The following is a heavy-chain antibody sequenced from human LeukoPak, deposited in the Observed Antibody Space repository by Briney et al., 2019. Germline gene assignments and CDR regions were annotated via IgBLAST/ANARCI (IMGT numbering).Heavy chain of an antibody. D-gene: IGHD3-10*01. V-gene: IGHV4-34*01. Sequence: SETPSLTCAVYGGSFSGYYWSWIRQPPGKGLEWIGEINHSGSTNYNPSLKSRVTISVDTSKNQFSLKLSSVTAADTAVYYCARGRSPMVRGVKGYWGQGTLVTVSS. CDR2: INHSGST. J-gene: IGHJ4*02. CDR3: ARGRSPMVRGVKGY. CDR1: GGSFSGYY.